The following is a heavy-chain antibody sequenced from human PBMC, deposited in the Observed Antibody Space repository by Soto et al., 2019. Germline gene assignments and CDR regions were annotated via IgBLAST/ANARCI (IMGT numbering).Heavy chain of an antibody. J-gene: IGHJ5*02. CDR2: INHSGST. CDR3: ARGGGITIFGVVRLGWFDP. Sequence: RSLTCAVYGGSFSGYYWSWIRQPPGKGLEWIGEINHSGSTNYNPSLKSRVTISVDTSKNQFSLKLSSVTAADTAVYYCARGGGITIFGVVRLGWFDPWGQGTLVTVSS. CDR1: GGSFSGYY. D-gene: IGHD3-3*01. V-gene: IGHV4-34*01.